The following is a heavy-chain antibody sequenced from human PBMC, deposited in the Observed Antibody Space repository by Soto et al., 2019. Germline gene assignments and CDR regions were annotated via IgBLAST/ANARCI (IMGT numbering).Heavy chain of an antibody. CDR1: GGSISSGGYY. CDR3: ARVDMAPTFDY. CDR2: IYYSGST. Sequence: SSETLSLTCTVSGGSISSGGYYWSWIRQHPGKGLEWIGYIYYSGSTYYNPSLKSRVTISVDTSKNQFSLKLSSVTAADTAVYYCARVDMAPTFDYWGQGTLVTVSS. D-gene: IGHD2-2*03. V-gene: IGHV4-31*03. J-gene: IGHJ4*02.